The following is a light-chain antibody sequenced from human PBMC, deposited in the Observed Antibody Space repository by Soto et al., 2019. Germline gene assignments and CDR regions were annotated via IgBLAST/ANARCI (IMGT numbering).Light chain of an antibody. V-gene: IGLV2-23*02. CDR2: DVT. Sequence: QSALTQPASVSGSPGQSITISCTGTSSDVWGYDLVSWFQQHPGRAPQLMILDVTRRPSGVSNRFSGSKSGNTASLTISGLQAEDEADYYCCSYSRGTSWVFGGGTKLTVL. CDR3: CSYSRGTSWV. J-gene: IGLJ3*02. CDR1: SSDVWGYDL.